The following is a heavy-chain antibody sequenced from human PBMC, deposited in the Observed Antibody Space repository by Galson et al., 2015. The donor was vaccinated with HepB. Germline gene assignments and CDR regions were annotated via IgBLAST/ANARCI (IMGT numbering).Heavy chain of an antibody. Sequence: SLRLSCAASGFTVSSTYMNWVRQAPGKGPEWVSVIYSNDGTHYADSVKGRFTISRDNSKNTLYLQMNSLRAEDTAVYYCARGVEGWGQGTLVTVSS. J-gene: IGHJ4*02. CDR1: GFTVSSTY. CDR2: IYSNDGT. V-gene: IGHV3-66*01. CDR3: ARGVEG. D-gene: IGHD3-10*01.